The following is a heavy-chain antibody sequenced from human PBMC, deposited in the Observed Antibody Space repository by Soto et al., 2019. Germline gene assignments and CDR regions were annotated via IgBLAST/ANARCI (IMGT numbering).Heavy chain of an antibody. J-gene: IGHJ6*02. V-gene: IGHV3-49*03. CDR3: TRDVNWNDGWYYYYGMDV. D-gene: IGHD1-20*01. Sequence: LRLSCTASGFTFGDYAMSWFRQAPGKGLEWVGFIRSKAYGGTTEYAASVKGRFTISRDDSKSIAYLQMNSLKTEDTAVYYCTRDVNWNDGWYYYYGMDVWGQGTTVTVSS. CDR2: IRSKAYGGTT. CDR1: GFTFGDYA.